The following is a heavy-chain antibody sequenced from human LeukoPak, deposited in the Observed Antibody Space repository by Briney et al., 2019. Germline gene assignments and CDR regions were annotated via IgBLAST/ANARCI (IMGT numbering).Heavy chain of an antibody. Sequence: TGGSMRLSCTTSGFTFSRYWMSWVRQAPGRGLEWVANINLDGREIYYVDSVKGRFTISRDNSKNTLSLQMNSLRAEDTAVYYCAKVRQWLEPFDYWGQGTLVTVSS. CDR2: INLDGREI. CDR1: GFTFSRYW. V-gene: IGHV3-7*03. J-gene: IGHJ4*02. D-gene: IGHD6-19*01. CDR3: AKVRQWLEPFDY.